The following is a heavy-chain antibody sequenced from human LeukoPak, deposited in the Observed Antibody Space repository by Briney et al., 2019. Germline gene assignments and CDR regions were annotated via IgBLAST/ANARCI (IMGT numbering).Heavy chain of an antibody. CDR3: AREGDYGGTSGSGNFDH. Sequence: SVKVSCKASGGTFSSYAISWVRQAPGQGLEWIGGIIPVFGTANYAQKFQGRLTITADKTTATAYMELSSLTSDDTAVYYCAREGDYGGTSGSGNFDHWGQGTLVTVSS. V-gene: IGHV1-69*06. CDR1: GGTFSSYA. J-gene: IGHJ4*02. CDR2: IIPVFGTA. D-gene: IGHD4-23*01.